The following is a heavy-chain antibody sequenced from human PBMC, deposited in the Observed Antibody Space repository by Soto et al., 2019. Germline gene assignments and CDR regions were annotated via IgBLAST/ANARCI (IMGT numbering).Heavy chain of an antibody. J-gene: IGHJ4*02. CDR2: ISWDGGST. Sequence: PGGYLRISCAASGFTFYDYTMHWFRQAPGKGLEWVSLISWDGGSTYYADSVKGRFTISRDNSKNSLYLQMNSLRTEDTALYYCAKDSRGDYDFVGYPDYWGQGALVTVSS. V-gene: IGHV3-43*01. CDR3: AKDSRGDYDFVGYPDY. CDR1: GFTFYDYT. D-gene: IGHD5-12*01.